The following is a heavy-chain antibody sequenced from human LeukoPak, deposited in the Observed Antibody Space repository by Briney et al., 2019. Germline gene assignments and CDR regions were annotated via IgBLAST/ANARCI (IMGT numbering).Heavy chain of an antibody. D-gene: IGHD5-18*01. CDR3: AREWGYSYGHFFDY. CDR1: RYTVSSNY. Sequence: PGGSLRLSCAASRYTVSSNYMSWVRQAPGKGLEWVSVIYSGGSTYYADSVKGRFTISRDNSKNTLYLQMNSLRAEDTAVYYCAREWGYSYGHFFDYWGQGTLVTVSS. V-gene: IGHV3-66*02. CDR2: IYSGGST. J-gene: IGHJ4*02.